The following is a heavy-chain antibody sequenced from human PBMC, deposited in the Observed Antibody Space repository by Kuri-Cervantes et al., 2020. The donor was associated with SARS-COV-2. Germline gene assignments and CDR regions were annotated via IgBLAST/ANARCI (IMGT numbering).Heavy chain of an antibody. V-gene: IGHV1-24*01. CDR3: ARDWRDIVVVPAAPPLYYMDV. D-gene: IGHD2-2*01. CDR2: FDPEDGET. J-gene: IGHJ6*03. Sequence: ASVKVSCKVSGYTLTELSMHWVRQAPGKGLEWMGGFDPEDGETIYAQKFQGRVTMTEDTSTDTAYMELRSLRSDDTAVYYCARDWRDIVVVPAAPPLYYMDVWGKGTTVTVSS. CDR1: GYTLTELS.